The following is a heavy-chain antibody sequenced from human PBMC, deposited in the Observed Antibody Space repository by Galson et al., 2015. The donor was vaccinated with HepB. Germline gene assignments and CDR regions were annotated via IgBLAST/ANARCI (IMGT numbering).Heavy chain of an antibody. CDR1: GYTFTDYY. CDR2: ITPSNGAT. CDR3: ARGGRLRFLEWSLGAFEI. D-gene: IGHD3-3*01. J-gene: IGHJ3*02. V-gene: IGHV1-2*02. Sequence: SVKVSCKASGYTFTDYYVHWVRQAPGQGLEWMGWITPSNGATYYEQKFRGRVTMTGDTSITTAYMELTNLRSDDAAVFYCARGGRLRFLEWSLGAFEIWGQGTVVTVSS.